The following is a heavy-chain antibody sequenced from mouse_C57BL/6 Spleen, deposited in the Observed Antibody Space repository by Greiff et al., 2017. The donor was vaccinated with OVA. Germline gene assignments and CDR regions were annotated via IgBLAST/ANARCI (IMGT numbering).Heavy chain of an antibody. J-gene: IGHJ2*01. Sequence: QVQLQQPGAELVKPGASVKMSCKASGYTFTSYWITWVKQRPGQGLEWIGDIYPGSGSTNYNEKFKSKATLTVDTSSSTAYMQLSSLTSEDSAVYYCAGGVYYGSSFDYWGQGTTLTVSS. D-gene: IGHD1-1*01. V-gene: IGHV1-55*01. CDR2: IYPGSGST. CDR1: GYTFTSYW. CDR3: AGGVYYGSSFDY.